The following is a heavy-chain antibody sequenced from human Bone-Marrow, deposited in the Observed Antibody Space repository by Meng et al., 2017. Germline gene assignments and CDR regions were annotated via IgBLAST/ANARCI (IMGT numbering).Heavy chain of an antibody. J-gene: IGHJ4*02. CDR2: INSDGSST. Sequence: EVQVVESGGGLVQPGGSLRFSCAASGFPFSSYWMHWVRQAPGKGLVWVSRINSDGSSTSYADSVKGRFTISRDNAKNTLYLQMNSLRAEDTAVYYCARAGPSIAPSQYYFDYWGQGTLVTVSS. CDR3: ARAGPSIAPSQYYFDY. CDR1: GFPFSSYW. V-gene: IGHV3-74*01. D-gene: IGHD6-6*01.